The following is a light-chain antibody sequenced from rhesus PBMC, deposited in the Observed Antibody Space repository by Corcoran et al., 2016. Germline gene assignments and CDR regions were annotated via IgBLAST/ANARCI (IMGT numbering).Light chain of an antibody. Sequence: DIQMTQSPSSLSASVGDRVTITCRASENVNNYLHWYQQKPGKAPKLLIYKASTLQSGVPARFSGSGSWTDFNLTISRLQPEDFATYYCQHSYGTPFTFGPGTKLDIK. CDR3: QHSYGTPFT. J-gene: IGKJ3*01. V-gene: IGKV1-74*01. CDR2: KAS. CDR1: ENVNNY.